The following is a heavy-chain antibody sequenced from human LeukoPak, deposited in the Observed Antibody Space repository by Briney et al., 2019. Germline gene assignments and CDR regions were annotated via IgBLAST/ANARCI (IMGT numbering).Heavy chain of an antibody. Sequence: SETLSLTCTVSGYSISSGDYWGWIRQPPGKGLEWIGSIYHSGRTYYNPSLKSRVTISVDTSKNQFSLMLSSVTAADTAVYYCARHHSVLLWFGGDYYMDVWGKGTTVTISS. D-gene: IGHD3-10*01. V-gene: IGHV4-38-2*02. CDR1: GYSISSGDY. J-gene: IGHJ6*03. CDR2: IYHSGRT. CDR3: ARHHSVLLWFGGDYYMDV.